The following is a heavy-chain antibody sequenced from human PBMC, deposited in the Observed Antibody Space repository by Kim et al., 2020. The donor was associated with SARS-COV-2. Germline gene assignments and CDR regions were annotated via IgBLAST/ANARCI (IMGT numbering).Heavy chain of an antibody. CDR3: ARDPGCYGGPAFDS. J-gene: IGHJ4*02. CDR2: ISYAGSNR. CDR1: GFSFNNYG. Sequence: GGSLRLSCAASGFSFNNYGLHWVRQAPGKGLEWVAVISYAGSNRNYVDFVKGRFTISRDNSNNTVYLQMSSLRAEDTAISYCARDPGCYGGPAFDSWGQG. V-gene: IGHV3-33*01. D-gene: IGHD1-26*01.